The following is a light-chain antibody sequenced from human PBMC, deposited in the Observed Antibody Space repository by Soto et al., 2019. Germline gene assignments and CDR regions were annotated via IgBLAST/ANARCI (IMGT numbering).Light chain of an antibody. CDR3: QQYHSYWWR. CDR2: DAS. CDR1: QTISSW. J-gene: IGKJ1*01. Sequence: IHMNQSPSSLSGSVGSRVRITYQASQTISSWLAWYQQKPGKAPKLLIYDASSLESGVPSRFSGIGSGTEFTLTISCLQGDDVAPYYCQQYHSYWWRFGQGTKVDIK. V-gene: IGKV1-5*01.